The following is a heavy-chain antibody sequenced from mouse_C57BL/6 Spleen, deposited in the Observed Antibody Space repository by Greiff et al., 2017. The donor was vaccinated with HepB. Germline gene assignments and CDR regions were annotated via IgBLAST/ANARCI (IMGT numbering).Heavy chain of an antibody. CDR2: INPRNGGT. D-gene: IGHD2-4*01. J-gene: IGHJ3*01. Sequence: QVHVKQSGTELVKPGASVKLSCKASGYTFTSYWMHWVKQRPGQGLEWIGNINPRNGGTNYNEKFKSKATLTVDKSSSTAYMQLSSLTSEDSAVYYCAREDYDYWFAYWGQGTLVTVSA. CDR1: GYTFTSYW. V-gene: IGHV1-53*01. CDR3: AREDYDYWFAY.